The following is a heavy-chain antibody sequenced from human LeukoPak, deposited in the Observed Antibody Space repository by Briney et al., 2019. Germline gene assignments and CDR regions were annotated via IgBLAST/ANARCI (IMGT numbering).Heavy chain of an antibody. CDR2: IYTSGST. Sequence: PSETLSLTCTVSGGSISSGSYYWSWIRQPAGKGLEWIGRIYTSGSTNYNPSLKSRVTISVDTSKNQFSLKLSSVTAADTAVYYCARDSGYSSSWYFLYWGQGTLVTVSS. D-gene: IGHD6-13*01. V-gene: IGHV4-61*02. CDR3: ARDSGYSSSWYFLY. CDR1: GGSISSGSYY. J-gene: IGHJ4*02.